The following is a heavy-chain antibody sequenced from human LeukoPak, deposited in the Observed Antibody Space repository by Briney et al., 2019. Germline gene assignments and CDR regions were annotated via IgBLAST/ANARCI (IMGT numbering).Heavy chain of an antibody. V-gene: IGHV4-61*01. J-gene: IGHJ4*02. CDR3: AGGRDEYKIGD. D-gene: IGHD5-24*01. Sequence: SETLSLTCTVSGGSVSSAIYYWSWIRQPPGEGREWIGYIFSSGTTNYNPSLKSRVTMSVDTSKNQFSLKMSSVTAADTAVYFCAGGRDEYKIGDWGQGTLVTVSS. CDR2: IFSSGTT. CDR1: GGSVSSAIYY.